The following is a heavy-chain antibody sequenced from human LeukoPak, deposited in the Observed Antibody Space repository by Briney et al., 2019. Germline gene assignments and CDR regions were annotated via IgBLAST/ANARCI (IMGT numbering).Heavy chain of an antibody. CDR2: ISYDGSNK. D-gene: IGHD6-6*01. Sequence: GGSLRLSCAASGFTFSSYAMHWVRQAPGKGLEWVAVISYDGSNKYYADSVKGRFTISRDNSKNTLYLQMNSLRAEDTAVYYCARETPTSSSSFDYWGQGTLVTVSS. J-gene: IGHJ4*02. CDR1: GFTFSSYA. CDR3: ARETPTSSSSFDY. V-gene: IGHV3-30-3*01.